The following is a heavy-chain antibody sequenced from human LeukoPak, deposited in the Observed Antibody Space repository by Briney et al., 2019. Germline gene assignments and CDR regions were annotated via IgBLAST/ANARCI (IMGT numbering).Heavy chain of an antibody. CDR2: ISGSGGST. J-gene: IGHJ6*02. CDR3: AKLGCSRTSCYAADYSSYYGMDV. V-gene: IGHV3-23*01. CDR1: GFTFSNYA. D-gene: IGHD2-2*01. Sequence: GGSLRLSCAASGFTFSNYAMSWVRQAPGKGLEYVSAISGSGGSTYFADSVKGRFTISRDNSKNTLYLQMNSLRSEDTAVYYCAKLGCSRTSCYAADYSSYYGMDVWGQGTTVTVSS.